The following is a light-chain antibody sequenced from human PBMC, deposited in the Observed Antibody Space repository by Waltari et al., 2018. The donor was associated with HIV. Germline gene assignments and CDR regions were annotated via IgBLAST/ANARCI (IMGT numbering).Light chain of an antibody. V-gene: IGLV2-14*01. J-gene: IGLJ2*01. CDR1: SSDVGYSPY. CDR3: ASYKNRATLR. Sequence: QSALAQPASVSGSPGQSITISCTGSSSDVGYSPYVSWYQQHPGKSPKLIRYEVSYRPSGASDRFAGSKSGNTASLTIAGLQAEDEADYFCASYKNRATLRFGGGTKVTV. CDR2: EVS.